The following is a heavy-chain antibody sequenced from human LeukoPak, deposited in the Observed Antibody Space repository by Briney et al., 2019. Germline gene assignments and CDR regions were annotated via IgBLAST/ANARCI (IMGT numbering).Heavy chain of an antibody. D-gene: IGHD3-16*01. Sequence: GGSLRLSCAASGFTFSSYGMHWVRQAPGKGLEWVAFIRYDGSNKYYADSVKGRFTISRDNSKNTLYLQMNSLRAEDTAVYYCAKRPRFLEGYYFDYWGQGTLVTASS. V-gene: IGHV3-30*02. J-gene: IGHJ4*02. CDR1: GFTFSSYG. CDR2: IRYDGSNK. CDR3: AKRPRFLEGYYFDY.